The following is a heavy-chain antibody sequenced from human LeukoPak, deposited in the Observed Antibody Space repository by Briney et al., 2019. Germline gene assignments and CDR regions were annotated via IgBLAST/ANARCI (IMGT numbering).Heavy chain of an antibody. J-gene: IGHJ6*03. V-gene: IGHV3-11*04. CDR1: GFTFSDYY. D-gene: IGHD5-18*01. CDR3: ARSYGWQTYYYYMDV. CDR2: ISSSGSTI. Sequence: GGSLRLSCAASGFTFSDYYMSWIRQAPGKGLEWVSYISSSGSTIYYADSVKGRFTISRDNAKNSLYLQMNSLRAEDTAVYYCARSYGWQTYYYYMDVWGKGTTVTVSS.